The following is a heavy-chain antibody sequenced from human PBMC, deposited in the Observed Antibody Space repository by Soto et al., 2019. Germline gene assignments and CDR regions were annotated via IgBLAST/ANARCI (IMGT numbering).Heavy chain of an antibody. V-gene: IGHV3-30*04. J-gene: IGHJ6*02. D-gene: IGHD2-15*01. Sequence: VQLVESGGGVVQPGGSLRLSCAASGFTFSTYAMHWVRQAPGKGLEWVALISDDGGKKYYIDSVKGRFIISRDNSKNKLYLQMNRLRSENTAVYYCAKDNMVLVAIDQYNNMDVWGQGTTVSVSS. CDR1: GFTFSTYA. CDR3: AKDNMVLVAIDQYNNMDV. CDR2: ISDDGGKK.